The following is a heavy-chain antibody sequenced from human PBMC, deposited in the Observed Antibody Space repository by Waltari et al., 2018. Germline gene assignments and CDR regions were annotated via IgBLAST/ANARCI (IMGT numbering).Heavy chain of an antibody. CDR1: GGSLSSGSYY. CDR3: ARDVLMYSSGWYGIDP. V-gene: IGHV4-61*02. D-gene: IGHD6-19*01. CDR2: IYTSGST. Sequence: QVQLQESGPGLVKPSQTLSLTCTVSGGSLSSGSYYWSWIRQPAGKGLEWIGRIYTSGSTNYNPSLKSRVTISVDTSKNQFSLKLSSVTAADTAVYYCARDVLMYSSGWYGIDPWGQGTLVTVSS. J-gene: IGHJ5*02.